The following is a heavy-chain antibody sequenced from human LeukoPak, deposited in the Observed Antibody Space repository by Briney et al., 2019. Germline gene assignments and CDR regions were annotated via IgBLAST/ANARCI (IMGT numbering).Heavy chain of an antibody. Sequence: GGSLRLSCVAAGFTFSNYGMHWVRQAPGKGLEWVAVISYVGNNKYHTDSVKGRFTISRDNSRNTLYLQMITLRAEDTAVYFCVKQFVDVWGQGTLVTVSS. D-gene: IGHD5-24*01. CDR2: ISYVGNNK. J-gene: IGHJ5*02. V-gene: IGHV3-30*18. CDR3: VKQFVDV. CDR1: GFTFSNYG.